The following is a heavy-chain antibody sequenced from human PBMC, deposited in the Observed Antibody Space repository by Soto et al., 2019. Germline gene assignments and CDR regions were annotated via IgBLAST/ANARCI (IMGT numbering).Heavy chain of an antibody. D-gene: IGHD3-10*01. V-gene: IGHV3-23*01. J-gene: IGHJ4*02. CDR1: GFTFASYA. CDR3: AKFNYYGSGSPTVY. Sequence: PGGSLRLSCAASGFTFASYAMSWVRQAPGKGLEWVSGISGSGGNTYNADSVKGRFTISRDNSKNTLYLQMNSLRAEDTAVHYCAKFNYYGSGSPTVYWGQGTLVTVSS. CDR2: ISGSGGNT.